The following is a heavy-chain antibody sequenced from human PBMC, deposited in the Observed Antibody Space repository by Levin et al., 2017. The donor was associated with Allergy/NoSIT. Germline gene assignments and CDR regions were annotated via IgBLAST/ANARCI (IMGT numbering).Heavy chain of an antibody. CDR3: AGDYGTTVTSGSSGLDV. V-gene: IGHV4-31*03. CDR1: GGSISSGTYY. CDR2: TYYSGTT. Sequence: SETLSLTCTVSGGSISSGTYYWSWIRQHPGKGLEWIGNTYYSGTTYYNPSLKSRLTISVDTSKNQFSLKLRSVTAADTAVYYCAGDYGTTVTSGSSGLDVWGQGTTVTVSS. J-gene: IGHJ6*02. D-gene: IGHD4-11*01.